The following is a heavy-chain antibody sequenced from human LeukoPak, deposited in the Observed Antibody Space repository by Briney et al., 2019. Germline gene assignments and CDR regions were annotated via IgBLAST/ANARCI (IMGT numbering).Heavy chain of an antibody. CDR3: ARDNAGYSFYYFDY. Sequence: GGSLRLSCAASGFTFSSYSMNWVRQAPGKGLEWVSSISSSSSYIYYADSVKGRFTISRDNAKNSLYLQMNSLRAEDTAVYYCARDNAGYSFYYFDYWGQGTLVTVSS. D-gene: IGHD1-26*01. CDR1: GFTFSSYS. CDR2: ISSSSSYI. V-gene: IGHV3-21*01. J-gene: IGHJ4*02.